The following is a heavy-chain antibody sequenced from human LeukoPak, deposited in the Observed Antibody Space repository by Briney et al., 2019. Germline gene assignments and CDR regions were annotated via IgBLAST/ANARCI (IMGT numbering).Heavy chain of an antibody. CDR2: FDPEDGET. Sequence: ASVKVSCKVSGYTLTELSMHWVRQAPGKGLEWMGGFDPEDGETIYAQKFQGRVTMTEDTSTDTAYMELRSLRSDDTAIYYCTRVPELPDYWGQGTLVTVSS. D-gene: IGHD1-1*01. V-gene: IGHV1-24*01. CDR3: TRVPELPDY. J-gene: IGHJ4*02. CDR1: GYTLTELS.